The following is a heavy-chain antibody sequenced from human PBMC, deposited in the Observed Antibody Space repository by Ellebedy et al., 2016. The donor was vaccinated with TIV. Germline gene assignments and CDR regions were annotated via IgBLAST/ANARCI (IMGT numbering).Heavy chain of an antibody. J-gene: IGHJ5*02. CDR3: AKDQYTTEAEDA. D-gene: IGHD2-2*02. CDR1: GLTLRTYA. Sequence: GGSLRLXXAASGLTLRTYAMHWVRQAPGKGLEWVAAITYDGSNKYYGDSVKGRFTISRDNSKNTLDLQMNSLRADDTAVYYCAKDQYTTEAEDAWGQGTLVTVSS. V-gene: IGHV3-30*04. CDR2: ITYDGSNK.